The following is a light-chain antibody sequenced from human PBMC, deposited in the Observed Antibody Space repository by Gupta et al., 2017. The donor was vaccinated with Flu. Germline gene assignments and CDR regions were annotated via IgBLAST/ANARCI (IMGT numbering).Light chain of an antibody. Sequence: VVLTQSPGTLSLSPGEGSTLSCRTRQSVSSRSLAWYQRKSGRAPRLLISGATSRATGVPDRFSGSGSGTEFTLTIERREPEDFAVYYCQHKDNSLWTFGRGTKVEVK. J-gene: IGKJ1*01. CDR1: QSVSSRS. CDR2: GAT. V-gene: IGKV3-20*01. CDR3: QHKDNSLWT.